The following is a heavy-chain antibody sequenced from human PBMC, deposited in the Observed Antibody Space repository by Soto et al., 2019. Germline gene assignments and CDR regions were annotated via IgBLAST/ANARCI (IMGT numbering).Heavy chain of an antibody. V-gene: IGHV1-24*01. CDR2: FDPEDGET. Sequence: ASVKVSFKVSGYTLTELSMHWVRQAPGKGLEWMGGFDPEDGETIYAQKFQGRVTMTRNTSISTAYMELSSLRSEDTAVYYCARTPVPWLRWVYYYMDVWGKGTTVTVSS. D-gene: IGHD5-12*01. J-gene: IGHJ6*03. CDR1: GYTLTELS. CDR3: ARTPVPWLRWVYYYMDV.